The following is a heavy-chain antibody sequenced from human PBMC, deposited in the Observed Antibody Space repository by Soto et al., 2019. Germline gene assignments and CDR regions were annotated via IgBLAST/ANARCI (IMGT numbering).Heavy chain of an antibody. V-gene: IGHV3-9*01. CDR1: GFTFDDFA. D-gene: IGHD2-21*01. CDR3: AKGGPDAVCGGGRRYFES. CDR2: ITWNGKST. J-gene: IGHJ4*02. Sequence: EVHLVDSGGGLAQPGRSLRLSCAASGFTFDDFAMHCVRRVPGKGLEWVSSITWNGKSTGYADFVKGRFIISRDNAKNSLYLQMKSLRREDTDLDYCAKGGPDAVCGGGRRYFESWGQGTQVTVSS.